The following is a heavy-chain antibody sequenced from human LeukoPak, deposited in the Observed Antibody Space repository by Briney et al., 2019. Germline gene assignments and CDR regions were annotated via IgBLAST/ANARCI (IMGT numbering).Heavy chain of an antibody. CDR2: IYHSGST. V-gene: IGHV4-34*01. Sequence: SETLSLTCAVYGGSFSGYYWSWIRQPPGKGLEWIGSIYHSGSTYYNPSLKSRVTISVDTSKNQFSLKLSSVTAADTAVYYCARGRYCSSTSCSGSFDYWGQGTLVTVSS. CDR3: ARGRYCSSTSCSGSFDY. CDR1: GGSFSGYY. D-gene: IGHD2-2*01. J-gene: IGHJ4*02.